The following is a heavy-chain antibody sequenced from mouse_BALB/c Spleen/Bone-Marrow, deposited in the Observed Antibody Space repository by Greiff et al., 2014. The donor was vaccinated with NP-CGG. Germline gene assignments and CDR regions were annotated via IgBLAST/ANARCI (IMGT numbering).Heavy chain of an antibody. V-gene: IGHV1S81*02. CDR1: GYTFTSYW. CDR2: INPSNGRT. Sequence: VQLQQSGAELVKPGASVKLSCKASGYTFTSYWMHWVKQRPGQGLEWIGEINPSNGRTNYNEKFKSKATLTVDKSSSTAYMQLNSLTSEDSAVYYCARWLPFDYWGQGTTLTVSS. J-gene: IGHJ2*01. D-gene: IGHD2-2*01. CDR3: ARWLPFDY.